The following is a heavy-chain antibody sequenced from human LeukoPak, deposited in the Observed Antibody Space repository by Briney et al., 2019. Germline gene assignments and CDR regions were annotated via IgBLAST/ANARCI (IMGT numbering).Heavy chain of an antibody. CDR3: AREHDYGDSYFDY. Sequence: PSETLSLTCTVSGGSISSYYWSWIRQPPGKGLEWIGYIYTSGSTNYNPSLKSRVTISVDTSKNQFSLKLSSVTAADTAVYYCAREHDYGDSYFDYWGQGTLVTVSS. D-gene: IGHD4-17*01. J-gene: IGHJ4*02. CDR2: IYTSGST. CDR1: GGSISSYY. V-gene: IGHV4-4*09.